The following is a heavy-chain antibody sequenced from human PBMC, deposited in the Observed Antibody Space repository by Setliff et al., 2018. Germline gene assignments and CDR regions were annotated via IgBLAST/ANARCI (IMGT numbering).Heavy chain of an antibody. CDR3: ARSPPNRGSGSGWYGDF. Sequence: ASVTVSCKASGYTFTNYGITWVRQAPGQGLEWMGWISAYDGNTKFAQNIQGRVTLTTDTPTSTAYMELRSLRSDDTAVYYCARSPPNRGSGSGWYGDFWGQGTLVTVSS. CDR1: GYTFTNYG. J-gene: IGHJ4*02. D-gene: IGHD6-19*01. V-gene: IGHV1-18*01. CDR2: ISAYDGNT.